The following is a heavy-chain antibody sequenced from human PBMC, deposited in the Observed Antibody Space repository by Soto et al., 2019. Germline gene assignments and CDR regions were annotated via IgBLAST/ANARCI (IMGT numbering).Heavy chain of an antibody. Sequence: EVEVVESGGDLVQPGGSLRLSCVVSGFTLSTSAMSWVRQAPGKGLECVSSISAIGTDTFYADSVKGRFSISRDNSKNTVSLLMNSLRAEDTAVYFCARGSSGYISSWYYFDYWGRGTLVTVSS. CDR3: ARGSSGYISSWYYFDY. CDR1: GFTLSTSA. D-gene: IGHD6-13*01. CDR2: ISAIGTDT. J-gene: IGHJ4*02. V-gene: IGHV3-23*04.